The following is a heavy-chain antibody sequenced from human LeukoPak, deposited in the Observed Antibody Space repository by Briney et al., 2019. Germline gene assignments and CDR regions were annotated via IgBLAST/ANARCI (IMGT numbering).Heavy chain of an antibody. D-gene: IGHD3-9*01. CDR1: GFTFSSYA. V-gene: IGHV3-23*01. Sequence: GGSLRLSCAASGFTFSSYAMSWVRQAPGKGLEWVSAISGSGGSTYYADSVKGRFTISRDNSKNTLYLQMNSLRAEDTAVYYCAKDKLYDICGGGYFDYWGQGTLVTVSS. CDR2: ISGSGGST. CDR3: AKDKLYDICGGGYFDY. J-gene: IGHJ4*02.